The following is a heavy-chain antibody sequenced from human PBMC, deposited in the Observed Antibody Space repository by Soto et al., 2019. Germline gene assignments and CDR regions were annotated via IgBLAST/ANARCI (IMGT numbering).Heavy chain of an antibody. V-gene: IGHV5-51*01. CDR1: GCSFTSYW. CDR3: ARHELGDGYNLIDY. D-gene: IGHD5-12*01. Sequence: GEALKISDKGCGCSFTSYWIGWVRQMPGKGLEWMGIIYPGDSDTRYSPSFQGQVTISADKSISTAYLQWSSLKALDTAMYYCARHELGDGYNLIDYWGQGTLVTSPQ. CDR2: IYPGDSDT. J-gene: IGHJ4*02.